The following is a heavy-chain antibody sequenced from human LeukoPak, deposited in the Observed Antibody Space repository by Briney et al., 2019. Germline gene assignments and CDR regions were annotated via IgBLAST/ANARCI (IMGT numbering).Heavy chain of an antibody. Sequence: PGGSLRLPCAASGFTFSSYSMNWVRQAPGKGLEWVSNISSSSSYIYYADSVKGRFTISRDNAKNSLYLQMNSLRAEDTAVYYFGRAEYQLLHSTAYWGQGTLVTVSS. D-gene: IGHD2-2*01. CDR1: GFTFSSYS. CDR2: ISSSSSYI. CDR3: GRAEYQLLHSTAY. J-gene: IGHJ4*02. V-gene: IGHV3-21*05.